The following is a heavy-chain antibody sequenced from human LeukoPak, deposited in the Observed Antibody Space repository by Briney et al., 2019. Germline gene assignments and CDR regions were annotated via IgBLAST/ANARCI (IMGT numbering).Heavy chain of an antibody. Sequence: GGSLRLSCAASGFTFSSYSMNWVRQAPGKGLEWVSYIRSSGSTIYYADSVKGRFTISRDNAKNSLYLQMNSLRAEDTAVYYCAELSITMIGGVWGKGTTVTISS. CDR3: AELSITMIGGV. V-gene: IGHV3-48*04. D-gene: IGHD3-10*02. CDR1: GFTFSSYS. J-gene: IGHJ6*04. CDR2: IRSSGSTI.